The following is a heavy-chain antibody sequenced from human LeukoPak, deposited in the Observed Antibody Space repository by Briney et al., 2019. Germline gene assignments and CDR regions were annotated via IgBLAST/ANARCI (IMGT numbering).Heavy chain of an antibody. CDR3: ARGDTIGDIDY. Sequence: SETLSLTCTVSGGSISSYYWSWIRQPPGKGLEWIGYIYYSGSTNYNPSLKSRVTISVDTSKNQFSLKLSSVTAADTAVYYCARGDTIGDIDYWGQGTLVTDSS. V-gene: IGHV4-59*01. J-gene: IGHJ4*02. CDR2: IYYSGST. CDR1: GGSISSYY. D-gene: IGHD3-16*01.